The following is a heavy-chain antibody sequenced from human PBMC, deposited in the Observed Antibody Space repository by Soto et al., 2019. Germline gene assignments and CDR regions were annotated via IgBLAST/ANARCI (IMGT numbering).Heavy chain of an antibody. CDR3: AASSYNWNDGLDY. V-gene: IGHV1-58*02. Sequence: SVKVSCKASGFTFTSSAMQWVRQARGQRLEWIGWIVVGSGNTNYAQKFQERVTITRDMSTSTAYMELSSLRSEDTAVYYCAASSYNWNDGLDYWGQGTLVTVSS. CDR2: IVVGSGNT. CDR1: GFTFTSSA. J-gene: IGHJ4*02. D-gene: IGHD1-20*01.